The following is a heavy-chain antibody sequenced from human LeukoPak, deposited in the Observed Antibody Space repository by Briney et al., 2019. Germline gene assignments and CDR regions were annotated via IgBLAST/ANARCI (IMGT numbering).Heavy chain of an antibody. V-gene: IGHV3-48*01. J-gene: IGHJ4*02. CDR3: ARGPYKDFWSGYSDY. D-gene: IGHD3-3*01. CDR2: ISSSSTTT. CDR1: GFTFSSYS. Sequence: PGGSLRLSCSASGFTFSSYSMNWVRQAPGKGLEWVSYISSSSTTTYYADSVKGRFTISRDNAKNSLYLQMNSLRVADTAVYYCARGPYKDFWSGYSDYWGQGTLVTVSS.